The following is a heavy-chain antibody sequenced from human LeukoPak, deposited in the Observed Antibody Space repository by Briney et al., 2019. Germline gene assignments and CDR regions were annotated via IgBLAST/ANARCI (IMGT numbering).Heavy chain of an antibody. CDR2: INPNSGGT. CDR1: GYTFTGYY. V-gene: IGHV1-2*02. J-gene: IGHJ6*03. CDR3: ARGRQVVVAAHYYYYMDV. D-gene: IGHD2-15*01. Sequence: GASVKVSCKASGYTFTGYYMHWVRQAPGQGLEWMGWINPNSGGTNYAQKFQGRVTMTRDTSISTAYMELSRLRSDDTAVYYCARGRQVVVAAHYYYYMDVWGKGTTDTVSS.